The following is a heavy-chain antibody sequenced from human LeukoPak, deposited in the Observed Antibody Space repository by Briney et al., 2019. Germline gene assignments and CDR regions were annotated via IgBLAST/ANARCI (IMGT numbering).Heavy chain of an antibody. J-gene: IGHJ4*02. CDR1: GFTFSDYY. Sequence: GGSLRLSCAASGFTFSDYYMSWVRQAPGKGLEWVSYISSSSSYTSYADSVKGRFTISRDNARNSLYLQMNSLRAEDTAVYYCAIAPCSSSWFYFDYWGQGTLVTVSS. V-gene: IGHV3-11*06. CDR2: ISSSSSYT. D-gene: IGHD6-13*01. CDR3: AIAPCSSSWFYFDY.